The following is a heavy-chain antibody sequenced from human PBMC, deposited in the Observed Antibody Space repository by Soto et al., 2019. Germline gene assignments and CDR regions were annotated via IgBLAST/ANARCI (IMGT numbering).Heavy chain of an antibody. CDR1: GFTFSSYS. J-gene: IGHJ6*02. Sequence: EVQLVESGGGLVKPGGSLRLSCAASGFTFSSYSMNWVRQAPGKGLEWVSSISSSSSYIYYADSVKGRFTISRDNAKNSLYLQMNSLRAEDTAVYYCARDEGDSSIWYEFYYGMDVWGQGTTVTVSS. D-gene: IGHD6-13*01. CDR3: ARDEGDSSIWYEFYYGMDV. V-gene: IGHV3-21*01. CDR2: ISSSSSYI.